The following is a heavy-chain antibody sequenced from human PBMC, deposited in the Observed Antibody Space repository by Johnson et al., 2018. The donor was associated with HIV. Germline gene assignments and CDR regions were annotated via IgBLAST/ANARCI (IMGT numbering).Heavy chain of an antibody. CDR2: ISYDESNK. Sequence: VQLVESGGGLVPPGGSLRLSCAASGFTVSSNYMSWVRQAPGKGLEWVALISYDESNKDYADSVKGRFTISRDNSKNTLYLQMNSLRAEDTAVYYCARDPGHSGSYREAFDIWGQGTMVTVSS. J-gene: IGHJ3*02. V-gene: IGHV3-30-3*01. CDR3: ARDPGHSGSYREAFDI. CDR1: GFTVSSNY. D-gene: IGHD1-26*01.